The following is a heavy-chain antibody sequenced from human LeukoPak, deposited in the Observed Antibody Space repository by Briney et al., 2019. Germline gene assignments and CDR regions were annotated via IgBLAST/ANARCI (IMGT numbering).Heavy chain of an antibody. D-gene: IGHD5-12*01. CDR3: AGTRQGWLPQYYFDY. J-gene: IGHJ4*02. Sequence: PSETLSLTCAVYGRSFSDYSRSWIRQPPGKGLEWIGEINHSGSTNYNPSLKNRVTISLDTSKNQFSLRLSSVTAAYTAVYYCAGTRQGWLPQYYFDYWGQGTLVTVSS. V-gene: IGHV4-34*01. CDR2: INHSGST. CDR1: GRSFSDYS.